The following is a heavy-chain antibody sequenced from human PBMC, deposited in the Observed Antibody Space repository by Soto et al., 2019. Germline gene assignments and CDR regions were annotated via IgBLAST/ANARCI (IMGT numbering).Heavy chain of an antibody. CDR2: ISAGGGNT. V-gene: IGHV3-23*01. J-gene: IGHJ4*02. CDR3: AKRGLREIKDDY. Sequence: DVQVLESGGGLVQPGGSLRLSCAASGFTFSSYAMSWVRQAPGKGLEWVSTISAGGGNTYYADSVKGRFTISRDNSKNTLYLQMNSLRAEDTVVYYCAKRGLREIKDDYWGQGTLVTVSS. D-gene: IGHD4-17*01. CDR1: GFTFSSYA.